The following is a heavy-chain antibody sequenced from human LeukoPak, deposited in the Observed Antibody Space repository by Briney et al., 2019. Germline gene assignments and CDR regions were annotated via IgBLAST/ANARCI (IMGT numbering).Heavy chain of an antibody. V-gene: IGHV5-51*01. CDR2: IYPGDSDT. J-gene: IGHJ6*03. Sequence: SGESLKISCKVSGYLFIRYWIGWVRQMPGKGLECMGVIYPGDSDTRYSPTFQGQVTISADKSISTAYLQWSSLKASDTAMYFCARLSDYSNYNYFVDVWGKGSAVTVSS. CDR1: GYLFIRYW. CDR3: ARLSDYSNYNYFVDV. D-gene: IGHD4-11*01.